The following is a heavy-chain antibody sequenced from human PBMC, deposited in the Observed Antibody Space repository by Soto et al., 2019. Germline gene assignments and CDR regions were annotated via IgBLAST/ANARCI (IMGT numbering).Heavy chain of an antibody. CDR3: ARDFSGQLVRAYGMDV. J-gene: IGHJ6*02. Sequence: QVRLQESGPGLVKPSGTLSLTCAVSGASISSSNWWSWVRQTPGKGPEWIGQIWRSGKTNYNPSLKSRATISIDKSKNEFFLNLTSVTAADTAVYYCARDFSGQLVRAYGMDVWGQGTTVSVSS. CDR1: GASISSSNW. CDR2: IWRSGKT. V-gene: IGHV4-4*02. D-gene: IGHD6-6*01.